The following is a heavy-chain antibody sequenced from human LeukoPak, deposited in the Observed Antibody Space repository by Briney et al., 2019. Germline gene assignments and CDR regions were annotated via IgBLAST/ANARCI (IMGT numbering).Heavy chain of an antibody. CDR3: ARHVRGPYGSGSPIFDY. V-gene: IGHV5-10-1*01. CDR2: IDPSDSYT. D-gene: IGHD3-10*01. Sequence: GESLKISCKGSGYRFTSYWISWVRQMPGKGLGWMGRIDPSDSYTNYSPSFQGHVTISADKSISTAYLQWSSLKASDTAMYYCARHVRGPYGSGSPIFDYWGQGTLVTVSS. J-gene: IGHJ4*02. CDR1: GYRFTSYW.